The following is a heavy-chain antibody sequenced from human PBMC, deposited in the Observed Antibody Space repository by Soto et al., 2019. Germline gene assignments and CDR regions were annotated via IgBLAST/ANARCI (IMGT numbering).Heavy chain of an antibody. CDR1: GFTFSSYA. V-gene: IGHV3-23*01. CDR3: AKVSPNYYYYYMDV. Sequence: EVQLLESGGGLVQPGGSLRLSCAASGFTFSSYAMSWVRQAPGKGLEWVSAISGNGGSTYYADSVKGRFTISRDNSKNTLYLLMNSLRGQDTAVYYCAKVSPNYYYYYMDVWGKGTTVTVSS. D-gene: IGHD3-3*02. CDR2: ISGNGGST. J-gene: IGHJ6*03.